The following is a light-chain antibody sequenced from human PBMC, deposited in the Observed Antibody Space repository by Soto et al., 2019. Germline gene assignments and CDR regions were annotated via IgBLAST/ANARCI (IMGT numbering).Light chain of an antibody. CDR2: GAS. CDR3: QQYGSSPLT. V-gene: IGKV3-20*01. CDR1: QSVSSSY. Sequence: IVLTQSPVALSLSPLERATLSCRASQSVSSSYLAWYQQKPGQAPRLLIYGASSRATGIPDRFSGSGSGTDFTLTISRLEPEDFAVYYCQQYGSSPLTFGGGTKVDI. J-gene: IGKJ4*01.